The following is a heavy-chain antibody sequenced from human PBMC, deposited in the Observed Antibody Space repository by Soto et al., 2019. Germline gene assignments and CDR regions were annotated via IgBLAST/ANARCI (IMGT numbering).Heavy chain of an antibody. J-gene: IGHJ4*02. CDR3: ARQASSTSDASFDY. CDR2: IYYSGST. Sequence: QLQLQESGPGLVKPSETLSLTCTVSGGSISSSSYYWGWIRQPPGMGLEWIATIYYSGSTYYNPSLKSRVTLSGDTSKNQYSLKLSSVTAADTAVYYCARQASSTSDASFDYWGQGTLVTVSS. CDR1: GGSISSSSYY. V-gene: IGHV4-39*01. D-gene: IGHD2-2*01.